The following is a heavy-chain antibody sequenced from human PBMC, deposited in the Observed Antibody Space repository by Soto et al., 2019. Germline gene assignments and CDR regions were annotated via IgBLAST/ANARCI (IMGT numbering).Heavy chain of an antibody. V-gene: IGHV3-30*18. CDR3: AKVKEAYDFWSGYYNYYYGMDV. CDR2: ISYDGSNK. J-gene: IGHJ6*02. CDR1: GFTFSSYG. D-gene: IGHD3-3*01. Sequence: QVQLVESGGGVVQPGRSLRLSCAASGFTFSSYGMHWVRQAPGKGLEWVAVISYDGSNKYYADSVKGRFIISRDNSKNTLYLQMNSLRAEDTAVYYCAKVKEAYDFWSGYYNYYYGMDVWGQGTTVTVSS.